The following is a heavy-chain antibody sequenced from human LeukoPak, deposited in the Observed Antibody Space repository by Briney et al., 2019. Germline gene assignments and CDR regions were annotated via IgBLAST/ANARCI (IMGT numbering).Heavy chain of an antibody. V-gene: IGHV1-46*03. Sequence: ASVKVSCKASGYTFTSYYMHWVRQAPGQGLEWMGIINPSGGSTSYAQKFQGRVTMTRDTSTSTVYMELSRLRSEDTAVYSCAIYCSSTSCYREAFDIWGQGTMVTVSS. CDR1: GYTFTSYY. J-gene: IGHJ3*02. CDR2: INPSGGST. D-gene: IGHD2-2*01. CDR3: AIYCSSTSCYREAFDI.